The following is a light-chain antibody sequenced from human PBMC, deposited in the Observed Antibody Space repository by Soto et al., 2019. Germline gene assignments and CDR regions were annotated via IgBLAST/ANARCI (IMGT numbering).Light chain of an antibody. J-gene: IGKJ2*01. V-gene: IGKV3-20*01. Sequence: EIVLTQSPGTLSLSPGERATLSCRASQSVSSSYLAWYQQKPGQAPRALIYGASSRATGIPDRFSGSGSGTDFTLTISRLEPEDFAVYYCLQDGSSPYTFGQGTKLEIK. CDR2: GAS. CDR3: LQDGSSPYT. CDR1: QSVSSSY.